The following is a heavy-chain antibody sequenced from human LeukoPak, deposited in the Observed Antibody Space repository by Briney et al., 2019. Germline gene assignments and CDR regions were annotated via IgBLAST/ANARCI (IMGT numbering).Heavy chain of an antibody. V-gene: IGHV3-53*01. CDR3: ASYYCSSGSCYFDT. D-gene: IGHD2-15*01. J-gene: IGHJ4*02. CDR1: GFTAGYNY. CDR2: IYRGDT. Sequence: GGSLRLSCAVSGFTAGYNYMSWVRQAPGKGLEWVSVIYRGDTYYADSVKGRFIISRDDSKNTVFLQMNRLRADDTAVYFCASYYCSSGSCYFDTWGQGTLVAVSS.